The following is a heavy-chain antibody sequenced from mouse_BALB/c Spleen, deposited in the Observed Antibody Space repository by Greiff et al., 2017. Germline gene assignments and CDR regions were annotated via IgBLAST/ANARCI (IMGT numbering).Heavy chain of an antibody. J-gene: IGHJ4*01. CDR3: ARDNYRYDLMDY. CDR2: IRNKANGYTT. Sequence: EVKLMESGGGLVQPGGSLRLSCATSGFTFTDYYMSWVRQPPGKALEWLGFIRNKANGYTTEYSASVKGRFTISRDNSQSILYLQMNTLRAEDSATYYCARDNYRYDLMDYWGQGTSVTVSS. V-gene: IGHV7-3*02. CDR1: GFTFTDYY. D-gene: IGHD2-14*01.